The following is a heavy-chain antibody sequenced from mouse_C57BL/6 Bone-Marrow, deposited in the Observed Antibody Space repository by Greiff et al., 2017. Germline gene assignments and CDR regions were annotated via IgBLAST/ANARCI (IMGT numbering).Heavy chain of an antibody. CDR3: TKEGGGGILDY. CDR1: GYTFTDYE. V-gene: IGHV1-15*01. Sequence: QVQLQQSGAELVRPGASVTLSCKASGYTFTDYEMHWVKQTPVHGLEWIGAIDPETGGTAYNQKFKGKAILTADKSSSTAYMELRSLTSEDSAVYYCTKEGGGGILDYWGQGTSVTVSS. J-gene: IGHJ4*01. CDR2: IDPETGGT.